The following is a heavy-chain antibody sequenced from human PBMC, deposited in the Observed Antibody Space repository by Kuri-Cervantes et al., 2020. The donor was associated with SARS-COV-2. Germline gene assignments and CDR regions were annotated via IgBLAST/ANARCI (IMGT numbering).Heavy chain of an antibody. D-gene: IGHD3-22*01. CDR2: IYTSGST. CDR3: ARDFDYYDSSGYLRGRYYYYYMDV. CDR1: GFTFSSYA. J-gene: IGHJ6*03. Sequence: ESLKISCAASGFTFSSYAMSWIRQPAGKGLEWIGRIYTSGSTNYNPSLKSRVTMSVDTSKNQFSLKLSSVTAADTAVYYCARDFDYYDSSGYLRGRYYYYYMDVWGKGTTVTVSS. V-gene: IGHV4-4*07.